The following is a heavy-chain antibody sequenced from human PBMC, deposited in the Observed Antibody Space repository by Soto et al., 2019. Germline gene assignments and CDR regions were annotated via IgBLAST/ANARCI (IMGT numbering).Heavy chain of an antibody. CDR1: GGSISGYY. D-gene: IGHD5-12*01. J-gene: IGHJ4*02. Sequence: SETLSLTCTVSGGSISGYYWSWIRQPPGKGLEWIGYMYKTGSTVYNPSFKSRVTISVDTSKNQFSLKLISVTAADTAVYYCAREGNLGRWLQPLDYWGQGTLVTVSS. V-gene: IGHV4-59*01. CDR3: AREGNLGRWLQPLDY. CDR2: MYKTGST.